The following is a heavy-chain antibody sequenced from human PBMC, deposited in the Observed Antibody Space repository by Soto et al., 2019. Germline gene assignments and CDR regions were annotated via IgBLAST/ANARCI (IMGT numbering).Heavy chain of an antibody. CDR1: GSTFSNHI. D-gene: IGHD5-12*01. CDR3: ARDSPIGSTFSGHDDIDS. V-gene: IGHV1-69*08. CDR2: IIPILDIT. Sequence: QVQLVQSGAEVKKLGSSVKVSCKASGSTFSNHIITWVRQAPGQGLEWMGRIIPILDITNYAQKFQGRVTITADKSTTTAYMEVSSLSSEDMAVYYCARDSPIGSTFSGHDDIDSWGQGTLVTVSS. J-gene: IGHJ4*02.